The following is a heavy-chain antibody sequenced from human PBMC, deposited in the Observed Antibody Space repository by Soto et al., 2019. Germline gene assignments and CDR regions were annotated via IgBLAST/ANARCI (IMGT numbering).Heavy chain of an antibody. CDR3: ASRSKSPKGQENDAFDI. CDR1: GYTFTSYG. J-gene: IGHJ3*02. V-gene: IGHV1-18*01. Sequence: ASVKVSCKASGYTFTSYGISWVRQAPGQGLEWMGWISAYNGNTNYAQKLQGRVTMTTDTSTSTAYMELRSLRSDDTAVYYCASRSKSPKGQENDAFDIWGQGTMVTVSS. CDR2: ISAYNGNT.